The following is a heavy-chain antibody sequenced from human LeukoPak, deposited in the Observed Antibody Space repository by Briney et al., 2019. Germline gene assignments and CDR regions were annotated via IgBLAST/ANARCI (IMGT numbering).Heavy chain of an antibody. D-gene: IGHD6-13*01. CDR3: ARLPGIAAAGTSRNYFDY. CDR1: GGSFSGYY. CDR2: INHSGST. J-gene: IGHJ4*02. Sequence: SETLSLTCAVYGGSFSGYYWSWIRQPPGKGLEWIGEINHSGSTNYNPSLKSRVTMSVDTSKNQFSLKLSSVTAADTAVYYCARLPGIAAAGTSRNYFDYWGQGTLVTVSS. V-gene: IGHV4-34*01.